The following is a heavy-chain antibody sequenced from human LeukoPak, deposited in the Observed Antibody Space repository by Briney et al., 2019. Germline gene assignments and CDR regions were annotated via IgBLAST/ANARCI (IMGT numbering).Heavy chain of an antibody. Sequence: GASVTVSCTASGYTFTSYGISWVRQAPGQGLEWMGWISAYNGNTNYAQKLQGRVTMTTDTSTSTAYMELRSLRSDDTAVYYCARDLYYDILTGYYNYYYYGMDVWGQGTTVTVSS. CDR1: GYTFTSYG. CDR3: ARDLYYDILTGYYNYYYYGMDV. CDR2: ISAYNGNT. D-gene: IGHD3-9*01. V-gene: IGHV1-18*01. J-gene: IGHJ6*02.